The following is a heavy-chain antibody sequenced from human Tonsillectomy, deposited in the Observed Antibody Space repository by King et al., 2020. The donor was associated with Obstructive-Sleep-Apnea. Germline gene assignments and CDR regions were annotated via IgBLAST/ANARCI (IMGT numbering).Heavy chain of an antibody. J-gene: IGHJ3*02. D-gene: IGHD2-15*01. Sequence: VQLVESGGGVVQPGRSLRLSCAASGFTFSSYAMHWVRQAPGKGLEWVAVISYDGSNKYYADSVKGRFTISRDNSKNTLYLQMNSLRAEDTAVYYCARDRGYCSGGSCYPGAFDIWGQGTMVTVSS. CDR2: ISYDGSNK. V-gene: IGHV3-30-3*01. CDR3: ARDRGYCSGGSCYPGAFDI. CDR1: GFTFSSYA.